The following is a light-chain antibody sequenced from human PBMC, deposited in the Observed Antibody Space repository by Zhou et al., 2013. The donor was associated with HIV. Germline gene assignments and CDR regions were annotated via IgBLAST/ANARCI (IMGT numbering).Light chain of an antibody. CDR1: QSVSSNY. V-gene: IGKV3-20*01. J-gene: IGKJ4*01. CDR2: RAS. CDR3: QQYGSSPPLT. Sequence: EIVLTQSPGTLSLSPGERATLSCRASQSVSSNYLAWYQQKPGQAPRLLIYRASSRATGIPDRFSGSGSGTDFTLTISRLEPEDFAVYYCQQYGSSPPLTFGGGTKVEI.